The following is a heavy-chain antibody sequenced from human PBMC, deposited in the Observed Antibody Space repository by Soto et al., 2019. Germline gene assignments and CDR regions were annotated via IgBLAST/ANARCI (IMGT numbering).Heavy chain of an antibody. Sequence: QVQLVQSGAEVKKPGSSVKVSCKASGGTFSSYAISWVRRAPGQGLEWIGGIIPIFGTANYAQKFQGRVTITADESTSPAYMELSSLTSEDTAGDYCAMPRKVLTPVEFDYWGQGTMVTVSS. CDR3: AMPRKVLTPVEFDY. J-gene: IGHJ4*02. D-gene: IGHD1-20*01. CDR1: GGTFSSYA. CDR2: IIPIFGTA. V-gene: IGHV1-69*01.